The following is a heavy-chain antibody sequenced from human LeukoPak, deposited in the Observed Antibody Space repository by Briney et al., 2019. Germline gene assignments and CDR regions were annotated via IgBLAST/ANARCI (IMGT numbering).Heavy chain of an antibody. J-gene: IGHJ4*02. V-gene: IGHV1-69*05. D-gene: IGHD2-2*01. CDR3: AREVQPHCSTTSCSGNY. Sequence: ASVKVSCKASGGTFSIYAMNWVRQAPGQGLEWMGRISPIFGPPTYAQEFQGRITIITDQSTNMAYMELSSQRSEDTAVYYCAREVQPHCSTTSCSGNYWGQGTLVTVSS. CDR2: ISPIFGPP. CDR1: GGTFSIYA.